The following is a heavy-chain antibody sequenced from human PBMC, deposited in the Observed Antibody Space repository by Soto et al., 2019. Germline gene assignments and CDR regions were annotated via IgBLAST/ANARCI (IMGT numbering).Heavy chain of an antibody. D-gene: IGHD3-22*01. Sequence: QVQLVQSGAEVKKPGASVKVSCKASGYTFTNYDINWVRQATGQGLEWMGWMNPNTGNLGYAQKFQGRVTVTRDTSRSTAYMELSRLRSEDTAVYYCARGRYYHDSISYYQDYWGQGTLVTVSS. CDR1: GYTFTNYD. CDR2: MNPNTGNL. J-gene: IGHJ4*02. CDR3: ARGRYYHDSISYYQDY. V-gene: IGHV1-8*01.